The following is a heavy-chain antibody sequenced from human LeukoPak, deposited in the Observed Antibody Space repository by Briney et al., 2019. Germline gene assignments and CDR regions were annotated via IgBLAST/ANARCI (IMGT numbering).Heavy chain of an antibody. J-gene: IGHJ3*02. CDR2: IQQGGSHK. CDR1: GFTFSSYW. D-gene: IGHD6-13*01. CDR3: ARAPIDSNSWYHAFDI. Sequence: GGSLRLSCAASGFTFSSYWMGWVRQAPGKGLEWVANIQQGGSHKYYVDSVKGRFTISRDNAKNSLYMQMNSLRAEDTAVYYCARAPIDSNSWYHAFDIWGQGTMVTVSS. V-gene: IGHV3-7*01.